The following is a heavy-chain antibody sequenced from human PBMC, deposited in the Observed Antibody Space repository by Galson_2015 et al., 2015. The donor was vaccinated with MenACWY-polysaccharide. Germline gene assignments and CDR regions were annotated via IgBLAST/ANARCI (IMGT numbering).Heavy chain of an antibody. D-gene: IGHD2-15*01. J-gene: IGHJ5*02. Sequence: SLRLSCAASGFTFTNYAMNWVRQAPGKGLEWVSSIGGSGTTYYADSVKGRFTISRDNSKNMVHLQMNSLRVEDTAIYYCAKANSGGICTSGWACWFDPWGQGSLVIVSS. CDR3: AKANSGGICTSGWACWFDP. CDR1: GFTFTNYA. V-gene: IGHV3-23*01. CDR2: IGGSGTT.